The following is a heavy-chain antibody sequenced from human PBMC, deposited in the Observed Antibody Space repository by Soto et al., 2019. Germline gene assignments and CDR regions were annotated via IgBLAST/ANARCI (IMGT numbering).Heavy chain of an antibody. Sequence: ASVKVSCKASGYTFTNYLMHWVRQAPGQRLEWMGWINAANDSTKYSQKLQGRVTFTRDTSATTAYMELSSLRSEDTAVYYCARGFEAARSFDYWGQGTLVTVSS. V-gene: IGHV1-3*01. CDR3: ARGFEAARSFDY. J-gene: IGHJ4*02. CDR1: GYTFTNYL. CDR2: INAANDST. D-gene: IGHD6-6*01.